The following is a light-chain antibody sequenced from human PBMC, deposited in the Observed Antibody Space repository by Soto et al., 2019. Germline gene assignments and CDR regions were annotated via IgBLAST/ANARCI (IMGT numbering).Light chain of an antibody. V-gene: IGKV3-15*01. CDR3: RQYNNWSLA. CDR2: GAS. Sequence: IVRTHAPATLSVSLGEMATLSFRASQSVSIDLAWYQQTPGHAPRLLIYGASTMATGIPARFSGSQSGTEFTLTISSLLSEDFAVYSCRQYNNWSLAFGGGTKVDIK. CDR1: QSVSID. J-gene: IGKJ4*01.